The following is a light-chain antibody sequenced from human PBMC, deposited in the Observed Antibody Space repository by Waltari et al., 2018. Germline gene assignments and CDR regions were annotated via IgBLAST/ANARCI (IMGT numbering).Light chain of an antibody. CDR2: KAS. CDR3: QQYNSYSLLS. CDR1: QSISKW. V-gene: IGKV1-5*03. Sequence: DIQMTQSPSTLSASVGDRVIFSCRASQSISKWLAWYQQKPWKAPKLLIYKASTLESGVPSRFSGSGSWTEFTLTSSSLQPEDFATYYCQQYNSYSLLSFGGGTKVEIK. J-gene: IGKJ4*01.